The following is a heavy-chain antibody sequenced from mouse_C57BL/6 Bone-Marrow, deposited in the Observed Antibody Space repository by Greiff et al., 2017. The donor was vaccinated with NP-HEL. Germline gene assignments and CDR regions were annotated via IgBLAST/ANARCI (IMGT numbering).Heavy chain of an antibody. V-gene: IGHV1-26*01. CDR3: AISRGYDYDRDWYFDF. J-gene: IGHJ1*03. Sequence: EVKLQESGPELVQPGASVKISCKASGYTFTDYYMNWVKQSHGKSLEWIGDINPNNGGPSYNQQFKGKATLPVDKYSSTAYMELRSLTSEGSAVYYCAISRGYDYDRDWYFDFWGTGTTVTVSS. CDR1: GYTFTDYY. D-gene: IGHD2-4*01. CDR2: INPNNGGP.